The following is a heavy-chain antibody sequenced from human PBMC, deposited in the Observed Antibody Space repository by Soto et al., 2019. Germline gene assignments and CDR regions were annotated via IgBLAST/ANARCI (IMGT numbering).Heavy chain of an antibody. J-gene: IGHJ6*02. D-gene: IGHD2-2*01. CDR2: ISWDGGST. Sequence: GGSLRLSCAASGFTFDDYTMHWVRQAPGKGLEWVSLISWDGGSTYYADSVKGRFTISRDNSKNSLYLQMNSLRTEDTALYYCAKDFLSSSTRRSPGTRRDYYYGMDVWGQGTTVTVSS. V-gene: IGHV3-43*01. CDR3: AKDFLSSSTRRSPGTRRDYYYGMDV. CDR1: GFTFDDYT.